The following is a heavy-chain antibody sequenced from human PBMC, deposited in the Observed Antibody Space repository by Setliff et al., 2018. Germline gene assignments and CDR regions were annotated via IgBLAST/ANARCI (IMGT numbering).Heavy chain of an antibody. D-gene: IGHD1-1*01. Sequence: SETLSLTCTVSGGSIENYYWSWIRQPAGKGLEWIGHIYIGGSANYNPSLKSRVTMSVDTSKNQFSLKLSSVTAADTAVYYCARDLQLSSWFDPWGHGTLVTVSS. V-gene: IGHV4-4*07. CDR1: GGSIENYY. J-gene: IGHJ5*02. CDR3: ARDLQLSSWFDP. CDR2: IYIGGSA.